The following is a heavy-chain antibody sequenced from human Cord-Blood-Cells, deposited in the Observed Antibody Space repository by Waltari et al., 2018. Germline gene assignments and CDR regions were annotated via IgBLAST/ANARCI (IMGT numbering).Heavy chain of an antibody. V-gene: IGHV3-9*01. J-gene: IGHJ4*02. CDR1: GFTFDDYA. D-gene: IGHD3-22*01. Sequence: EVQLVESGGGLVQPGRSLSLSCAASGFTFDDYAMHWVRQAPGRGLEWVSGISWNSGSIGYADSVKGRFTISRDNAKNSLYLQMNSLRAEDTALYYCARYDSSGYYYYWGQGTLVTVSS. CDR3: ARYDSSGYYYY. CDR2: ISWNSGSI.